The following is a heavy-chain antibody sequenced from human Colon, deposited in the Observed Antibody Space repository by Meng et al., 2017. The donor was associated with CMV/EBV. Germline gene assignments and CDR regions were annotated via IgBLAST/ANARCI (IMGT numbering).Heavy chain of an antibody. CDR1: GFIVSSNY. Sequence: GGSLRLSCAASGFIVSSNYMSWVRQAPGKGLEWVSVIYTGGSTYYTDSVKGRFTISRDKSKNTLYLQMNNLRPDDTAIYYCARGPKSLLSGWHMEDWGQGTVVTVSS. CDR3: ARGPKSLLSGWHMED. D-gene: IGHD6-19*01. V-gene: IGHV3-53*01. CDR2: IYTGGST. J-gene: IGHJ4*02.